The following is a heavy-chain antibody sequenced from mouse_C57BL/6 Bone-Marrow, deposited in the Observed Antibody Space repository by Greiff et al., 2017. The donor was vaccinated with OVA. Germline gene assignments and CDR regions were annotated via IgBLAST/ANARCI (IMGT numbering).Heavy chain of an antibody. CDR2: IDPENGDT. CDR3: AIGGNYVGNYFDY. J-gene: IGHJ2*01. D-gene: IGHD2-1*01. V-gene: IGHV14-4*01. Sequence: VQLQQSGAELVRPGASVKLSCTASGFNIKDDYMHWVKQRPEQGLEWIGWIDPENGDTEYASKFQGKATITADTSSNTAYLQLSSLTSEDTAVYYCAIGGNYVGNYFDYWGQGTTLTVSS. CDR1: GFNIKDDY.